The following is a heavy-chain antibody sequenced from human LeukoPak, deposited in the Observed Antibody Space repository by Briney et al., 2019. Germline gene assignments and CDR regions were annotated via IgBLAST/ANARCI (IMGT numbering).Heavy chain of an antibody. J-gene: IGHJ4*02. CDR2: INPNSGAT. Sequence: ASVKVSCKSSGYTFTSCYIHWVRQAPGQGLEWMGWINPNSGATTSAQKFHDTLTMTRDTSINTAYMELRWLRSVDTAAYLCARGSGLPDSNGFHYFDYWGEGTLVTVSS. V-gene: IGHV1-2*02. CDR3: ARGSGLPDSNGFHYFDY. D-gene: IGHD3-22*01. CDR1: GYTFTSCY.